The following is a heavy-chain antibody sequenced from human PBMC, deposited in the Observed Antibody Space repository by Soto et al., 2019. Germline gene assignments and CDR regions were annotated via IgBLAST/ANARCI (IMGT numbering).Heavy chain of an antibody. J-gene: IGHJ5*02. CDR2: INHSGST. CDR1: GGSFSGYY. V-gene: IGHV4-34*01. CDR3: ARVGDCSSTSCYGRVIWFDP. D-gene: IGHD2-2*01. Sequence: SETLSLTSAVYGGSFSGYYWSWIRQPPGKGLEWIGEINHSGSTNYNPSLKSRVTISVDTSKNQFSLKLSSVTAADTAVYYCARVGDCSSTSCYGRVIWFDPWGQGTLVTVSS.